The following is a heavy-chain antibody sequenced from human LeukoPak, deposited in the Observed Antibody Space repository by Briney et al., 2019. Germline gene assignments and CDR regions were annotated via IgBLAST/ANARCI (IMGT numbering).Heavy chain of an antibody. D-gene: IGHD6-13*01. Sequence: GRSLRLSCAVSGFTFSSYWMSWVRQAPGKGLEWVANIKQDGSEKYYVDSVKGRFTISRDNAKNSLYLQMNSLISEDTAVYYCAKTSSSQTDPFDYWGQGTLVTVSS. CDR1: GFTFSSYW. V-gene: IGHV3-7*03. CDR3: AKTSSSQTDPFDY. J-gene: IGHJ4*02. CDR2: IKQDGSEK.